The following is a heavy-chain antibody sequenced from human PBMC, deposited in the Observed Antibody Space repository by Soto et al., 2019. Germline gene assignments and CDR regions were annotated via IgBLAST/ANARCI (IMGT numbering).Heavy chain of an antibody. V-gene: IGHV5-51*01. CDR1: GYSFTSYW. J-gene: IGHJ6*02. D-gene: IGHD2-2*01. Sequence: GESLKISCKGSGYSFTSYWIGWVRQMPGKGLEWMGIIYPGDSDTRYSPSFQGQVTISADKSISTAYLQWSSPKASDTAMYYCASAYCSSTSGHLSDGRDVWGQGTTGTVS. CDR2: IYPGDSDT. CDR3: ASAYCSSTSGHLSDGRDV.